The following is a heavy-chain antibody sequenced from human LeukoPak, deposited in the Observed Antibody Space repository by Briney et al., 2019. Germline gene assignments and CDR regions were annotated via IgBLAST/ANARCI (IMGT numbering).Heavy chain of an antibody. CDR1: GFTFDDYA. J-gene: IGHJ3*02. D-gene: IGHD3-22*01. Sequence: GGSLRLSCAASGFTFDDYAMHWVRQAPGKGLEWVSGISWNSGSIGYADSVKGRFTISRDNAKNSLYLQMNSLRAEDTALYYCAKDPTPYYDSAGGAFDIWGQGTMVTVSS. CDR3: AKDPTPYYDSAGGAFDI. V-gene: IGHV3-9*01. CDR2: ISWNSGSI.